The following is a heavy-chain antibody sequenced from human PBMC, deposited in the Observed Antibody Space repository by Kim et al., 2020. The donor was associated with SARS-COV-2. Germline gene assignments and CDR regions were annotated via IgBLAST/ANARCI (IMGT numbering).Heavy chain of an antibody. J-gene: IGHJ4*02. V-gene: IGHV1-8*01. Sequence: TGYAQNFQGRVTRTRNTSISTAYMELSSLRSEDTAVYYCARGGIAAHSDYWGQGTLVTVSS. CDR3: ARGGIAAHSDY. CDR2: T. D-gene: IGHD6-6*01.